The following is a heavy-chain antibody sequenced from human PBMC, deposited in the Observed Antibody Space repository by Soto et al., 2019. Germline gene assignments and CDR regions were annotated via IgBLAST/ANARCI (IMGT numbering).Heavy chain of an antibody. CDR2: INTLSTAI. CDR1: GFTFSDYY. J-gene: IGHJ4*02. Sequence: GGSLRLSCEGSGFTFSDYYMTWIRQAPGKGLEWVAYINTLSTAIYYADSVKGRFTISRDNAKNSLYLQMNGLRAEDTATYYCARRLQWQLRPLDSWGRGTLVTV. CDR3: ARRLQWQLRPLDS. V-gene: IGHV3-11*01. D-gene: IGHD6-19*01.